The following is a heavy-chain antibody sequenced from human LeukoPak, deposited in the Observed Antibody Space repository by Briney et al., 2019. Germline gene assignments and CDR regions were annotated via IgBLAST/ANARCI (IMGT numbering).Heavy chain of an antibody. V-gene: IGHV3-23*01. CDR3: AKTQWKVGATDYFDY. J-gene: IGHJ4*02. D-gene: IGHD1-26*01. CDR2: INDNGGQR. Sequence: GGSLRLSCAASGFAFNNYAMTWVRQAPGKELEWVSNINDNGGQRHYADSVKGRFTISRDNSKNTLFLQMDSLRAEDTAVYYCAKTQWKVGATDYFDYWGQGILVTVSS. CDR1: GFAFNNYA.